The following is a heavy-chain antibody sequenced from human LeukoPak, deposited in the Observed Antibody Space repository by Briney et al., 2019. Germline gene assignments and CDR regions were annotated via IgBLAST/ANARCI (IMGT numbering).Heavy chain of an antibody. J-gene: IGHJ5*02. CDR2: MYYRGST. Sequence: SETLSLTCTVSGGSISSSSHYWGWIRQPPGKGLEWIGSMYYRGSTYHNPSLKSRVTISVDTSKNQFSLKLSSVTAADTAEYYCARVIVGATFWFDPWGQGTLVTVSS. V-gene: IGHV4-39*07. CDR3: ARVIVGATFWFDP. CDR1: GGSISSSSHY. D-gene: IGHD1-26*01.